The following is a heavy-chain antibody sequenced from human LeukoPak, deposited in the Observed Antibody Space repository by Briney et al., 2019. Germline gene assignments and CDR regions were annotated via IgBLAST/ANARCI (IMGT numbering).Heavy chain of an antibody. D-gene: IGHD6-13*01. V-gene: IGHV3-53*01. J-gene: IGHJ3*02. CDR3: ARVEAAHHAFDI. CDR1: GFTVSSNY. Sequence: GGSLRLSCAASGFTVSSNYMSWVRQAPGKGLEWVSVIYSGGSTYYSDSVKGRFTISRDNSKNTLYLQMNSLRTEDTAVYYCARVEAAHHAFDIWGQGTMVTVSS. CDR2: IYSGGST.